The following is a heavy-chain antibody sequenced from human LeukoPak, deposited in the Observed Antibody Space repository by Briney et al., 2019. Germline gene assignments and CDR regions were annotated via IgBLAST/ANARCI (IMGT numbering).Heavy chain of an antibody. J-gene: IGHJ3*02. CDR3: ARLIPYDPDAFDI. CDR1: GYTFTGYY. D-gene: IGHD3-3*01. V-gene: IGHV1-2*02. Sequence: GASVKVSCKASGYTFTGYYMHWVRQAPGQGLEWMGWINPNSGGTNYAQKFQGRVTMTRDTSISTAYMELSRLRSDDTAVYYCARLIPYDPDAFDIWGQGTMVTVSS. CDR2: INPNSGGT.